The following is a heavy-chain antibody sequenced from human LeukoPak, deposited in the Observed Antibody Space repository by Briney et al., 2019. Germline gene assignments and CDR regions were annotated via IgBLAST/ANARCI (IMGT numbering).Heavy chain of an antibody. D-gene: IGHD6-19*01. V-gene: IGHV3-21*04. CDR2: ISGSSGYF. CDR1: GFIFSDYS. J-gene: IGHJ4*02. CDR3: ARERDRGTQVADHCDH. Sequence: GGSLRLSCATSGFIFSDYSMAWVRQAPGRGLEWVAAISGSSGYFAYADSVKGRLTISRDNAENTLYLQMTGLRAEDTAVYDCARERDRGTQVADHCDHWGQGTLLTVSS.